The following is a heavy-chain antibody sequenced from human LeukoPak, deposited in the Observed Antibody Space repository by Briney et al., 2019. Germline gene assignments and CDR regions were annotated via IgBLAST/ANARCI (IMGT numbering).Heavy chain of an antibody. V-gene: IGHV4-34*01. CDR3: ARGPHRSSGWPQPIF. J-gene: IGHJ3*01. Sequence: SETLSLTCAVYGGSFSGYYWSWIRQPPGKGLEWIGEINHSGSTNYNPSLKSRVTISVDTSENQFSLKLSSVTAADTAVYYCARGPHRSSGWPQPIFWGQGTMVTVSS. CDR2: INHSGST. CDR1: GGSFSGYY. D-gene: IGHD6-19*01.